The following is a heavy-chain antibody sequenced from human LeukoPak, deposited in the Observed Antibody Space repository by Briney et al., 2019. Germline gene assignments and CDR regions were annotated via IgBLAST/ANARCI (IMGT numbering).Heavy chain of an antibody. D-gene: IGHD2-21*02. CDR1: GFTFSTYW. J-gene: IGHJ5*02. V-gene: IGHV3-74*01. CDR2: INRDVSST. CDR3: ARGFCGGDCYSGNWFDP. Sequence: GGSLRLSCAASGFTFSTYWMHWVRQAPGNGLVWVSRINRDVSSTSYADSVKGRFTISRDNAKNTLYLQMNSLRAEDTAVYCCARGFCGGDCYSGNWFDPWGQGTLVTVSS.